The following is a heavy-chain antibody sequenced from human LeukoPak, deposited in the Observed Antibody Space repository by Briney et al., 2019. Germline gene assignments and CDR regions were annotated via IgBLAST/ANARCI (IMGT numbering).Heavy chain of an antibody. CDR1: GYSISSGYY. CDR2: GYYSGST. V-gene: IGHV4-38-2*02. D-gene: IGHD3-22*01. CDR3: ARHGVNYDSSGYYYYFDY. J-gene: IGHJ4*02. Sequence: SETLSLTCTVSGYSISSGYYWGWIRQPPGKGLEWIGYGYYSGSTNSNPALESRVTISVDTSKNQFALKLSSVTAADTAVYYCARHGVNYDSSGYYYYFDYWGQGTLVTVSS.